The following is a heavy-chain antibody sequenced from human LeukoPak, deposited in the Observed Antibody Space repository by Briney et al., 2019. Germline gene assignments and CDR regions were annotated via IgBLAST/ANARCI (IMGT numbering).Heavy chain of an antibody. V-gene: IGHV3-23*01. CDR1: GFTFSIYA. D-gene: IGHD2-2*01. J-gene: IGHJ6*03. CDR2: ISGSGGST. CDR3: AKGSTSWYYYMDV. Sequence: GGSLRLSCAASGFTFSIYAMSWVRQAPGKGLEWVSAISGSGGSTYYADSVKGRFTISRDNSKNTLYLQMNSLRAEDTAVYYCAKGSTSWYYYMDVWGKGTTVTLSS.